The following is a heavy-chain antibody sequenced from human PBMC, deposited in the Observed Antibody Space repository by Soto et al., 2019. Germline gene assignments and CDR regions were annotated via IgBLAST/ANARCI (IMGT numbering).Heavy chain of an antibody. V-gene: IGHV4-61*01. CDR3: ARDGYVDTAMVREYYFDY. CDR2: IYYSGST. Sequence: NPSETLSLTCTVSGGSVSSGSYYWSWIRQPPGKGLEWIGYIYYSGSTNYNPSLKSRVTISVDTSKNQFSLKLSSVTAADTAVYYCARDGYVDTAMVREYYFDYWGQGTLVTVPS. J-gene: IGHJ4*02. CDR1: GGSVSSGSYY. D-gene: IGHD5-18*01.